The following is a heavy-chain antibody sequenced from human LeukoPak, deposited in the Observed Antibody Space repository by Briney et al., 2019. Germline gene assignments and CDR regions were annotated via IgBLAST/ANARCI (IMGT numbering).Heavy chain of an antibody. Sequence: PGGSLRLSCAASGFTFSDYYMSWIRQAPGKGLEWVSYISSSGSTIYYADSVKGRFTISRDNAKNSLYLQMNSLRAEDTAVYYCTTTGYSYGPDYYYGMDVWGQGTTVTVSS. D-gene: IGHD5-18*01. CDR2: ISSSGSTI. CDR1: GFTFSDYY. V-gene: IGHV3-11*01. J-gene: IGHJ6*02. CDR3: TTTGYSYGPDYYYGMDV.